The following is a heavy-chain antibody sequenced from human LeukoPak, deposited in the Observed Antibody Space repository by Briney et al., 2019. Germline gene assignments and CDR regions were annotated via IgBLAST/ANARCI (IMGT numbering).Heavy chain of an antibody. CDR1: GGSISSYY. CDR3: ARGRSSGWYEANWFDP. V-gene: IGHV4-59*01. D-gene: IGHD6-19*01. CDR2: IYYSGST. J-gene: IGHJ5*02. Sequence: SETLSLTCTVSGGSISSYYWSWIRQPPGKGLEWIGYIYYSGSTNYNPSLKSRVTISVDTSKNQFSLELSFVTAADTAVYYCARGRSSGWYEANWFDPWGQGTLVTVSS.